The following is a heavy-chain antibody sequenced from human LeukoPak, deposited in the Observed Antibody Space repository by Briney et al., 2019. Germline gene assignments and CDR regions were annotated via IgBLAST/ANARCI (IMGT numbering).Heavy chain of an antibody. V-gene: IGHV3-30*02. CDR3: AKNNLVGATVEAFDI. J-gene: IGHJ3*02. D-gene: IGHD1-26*01. Sequence: PGGSLRLSCAASGFTFSSYGMHWVRQAPGKGLEWVTFIRYDGNNKYFAASVRGRFTISRDNSKNTLYLQMNSLRAEDTAVYYCAKNNLVGATVEAFDIWGQGTMVTVSS. CDR1: GFTFSSYG. CDR2: IRYDGNNK.